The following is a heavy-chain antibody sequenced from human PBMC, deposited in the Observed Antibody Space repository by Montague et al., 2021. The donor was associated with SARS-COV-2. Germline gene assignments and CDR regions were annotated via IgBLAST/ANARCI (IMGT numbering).Heavy chain of an antibody. CDR3: ARVHIVVVTAMRYFDL. J-gene: IGHJ2*01. V-gene: IGHV4-31*03. D-gene: IGHD2-21*02. CDR1: GGSISSGGYY. Sequence: TLSLTCTVSGGSISSGGYYWSWIRQHPGKGLEWIGYIYYSGSTYYXXXLKSRVTISVDTSKNQFSLKLSSVTAADTAVYYCARVHIVVVTAMRYFDLWGRGTLGTVSS. CDR2: IYYSGST.